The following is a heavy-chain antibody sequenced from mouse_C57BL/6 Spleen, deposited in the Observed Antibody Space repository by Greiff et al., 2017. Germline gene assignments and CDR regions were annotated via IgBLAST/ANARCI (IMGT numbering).Heavy chain of an antibody. CDR1: GYTFTDYE. V-gene: IGHV1-15*01. CDR3: TGWRRNAMDY. J-gene: IGHJ4*01. Sequence: VQLQQSGAELVRPGASVTLSCKASGYTFTDYEMHWVKQTPVHGLEWIGAIDPETGGTAYNQKFKGKAILTADKSSSTAYMELRSLTSEDSAVYYCTGWRRNAMDYWGQGTSVTVSS. CDR2: IDPETGGT.